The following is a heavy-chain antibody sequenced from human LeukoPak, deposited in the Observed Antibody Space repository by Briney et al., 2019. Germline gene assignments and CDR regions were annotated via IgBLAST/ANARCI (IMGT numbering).Heavy chain of an antibody. Sequence: GGSLRLPCAASGFTFSTYAMHWVRQAPGKGLEWVAVIPYDGSNKYYADSVKGRFTISRENSKNRLYLQMNSLRAEDTAAYYCARAEGYGGELDSWGQGTLVTVSS. CDR1: GFTFSTYA. CDR2: IPYDGSNK. CDR3: ARAEGYGGELDS. J-gene: IGHJ4*02. D-gene: IGHD4-23*01. V-gene: IGHV3-30*04.